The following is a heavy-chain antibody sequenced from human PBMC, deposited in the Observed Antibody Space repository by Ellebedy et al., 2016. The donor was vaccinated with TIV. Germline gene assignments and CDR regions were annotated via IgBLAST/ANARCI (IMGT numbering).Heavy chain of an antibody. J-gene: IGHJ5*02. CDR1: GGSISTTGYN. CDR2: IYYTGTT. D-gene: IGHD3-10*01. V-gene: IGHV4-39*07. Sequence: MPSDTLSLTCTVSGGSISTTGYNWGWSRQPTGRGLEWIGTIYYTGTTYYAPSLKRRVTISVDTSKKQFSLNVYSVTAADTAVYYWARPPTGFPNWFDPWGQGTLVTVSS. CDR3: ARPPTGFPNWFDP.